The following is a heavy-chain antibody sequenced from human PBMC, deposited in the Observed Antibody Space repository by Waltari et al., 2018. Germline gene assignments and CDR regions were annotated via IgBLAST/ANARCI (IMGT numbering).Heavy chain of an antibody. CDR3: ARRDCGAGGCYDDV. Sequence: EVQVVESGGGLVQPGGSLRLSCVASGFTFSGYWMSWVRQAPGEGREGGAKIKPEGSEKKYVDSVKDRVTITRDNARDSLNLQMNSLGADDTAVYYCARRDCGAGGCYDDVWGQGTMVTVSS. CDR1: GFTFSGYW. J-gene: IGHJ3*01. V-gene: IGHV3-7*01. D-gene: IGHD2-15*01. CDR2: IKPEGSEK.